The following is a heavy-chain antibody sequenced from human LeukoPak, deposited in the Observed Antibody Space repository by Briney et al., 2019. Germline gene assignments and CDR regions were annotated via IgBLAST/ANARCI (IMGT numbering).Heavy chain of an antibody. Sequence: ASVKVSCKASGYTFTSYDINWVRQATGQGLEWMGWMNPNSGNTGYAQKFQGRVTMTRNTSISTAYMELSSLRSEDTAVYYCARGWSSGYYFFYYYYGMDVWGQGTTVTVSS. CDR2: MNPNSGNT. J-gene: IGHJ6*02. CDR3: ARGWSSGYYFFYYYYGMDV. D-gene: IGHD3-22*01. CDR1: GYTFTSYD. V-gene: IGHV1-8*01.